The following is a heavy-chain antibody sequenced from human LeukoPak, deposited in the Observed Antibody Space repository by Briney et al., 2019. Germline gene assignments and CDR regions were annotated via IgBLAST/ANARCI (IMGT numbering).Heavy chain of an antibody. Sequence: GGSLRLSCAASGFTVSSNYMSWVRQAPGKGLEWVSVIYGGGSTYYADSVKGRFTISRDNSKNTLYLQMNSLRAEDTAVYYCARDRSSGWYLEYWGQGTLVTVSS. D-gene: IGHD6-19*01. CDR1: GFTVSSNY. J-gene: IGHJ4*02. CDR2: IYGGGST. V-gene: IGHV3-53*01. CDR3: ARDRSSGWYLEY.